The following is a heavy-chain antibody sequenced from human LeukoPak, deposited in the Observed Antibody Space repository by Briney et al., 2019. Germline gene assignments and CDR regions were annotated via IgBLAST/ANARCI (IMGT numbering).Heavy chain of an antibody. CDR3: ARGYDFRSGYLTPIWDY. J-gene: IGHJ4*02. V-gene: IGHV4-59*01. CDR1: GGSISSYY. CDR2: IYYSGST. Sequence: PSESLSLTCTVSGGSISSYYWSWIRQPPGKGLEWIGYIYYSGSTNYNPSLKSRVTISVDTSKNQFSLKLSSVTAADTAVYYCARGYDFRSGYLTPIWDYGGQGTLVTVSS. D-gene: IGHD3-3*01.